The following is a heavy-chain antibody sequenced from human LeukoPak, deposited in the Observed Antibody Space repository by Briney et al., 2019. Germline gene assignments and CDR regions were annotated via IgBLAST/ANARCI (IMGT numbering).Heavy chain of an antibody. J-gene: IGHJ6*03. CDR3: ARERFLEWLSEGYYYYMDV. CDR2: ISAYNGNT. Sequence: GASVKVSCKASGYTFTSYGISWVRQAPGQGLEWMGWISAYNGNTNYAQKLQGRVTMTTDTSTSTAYMELRSLRSDDTAVYYCARERFLEWLSEGYYYYMDVWGKGTTVTVSS. V-gene: IGHV1-18*01. D-gene: IGHD3-3*01. CDR1: GYTFTSYG.